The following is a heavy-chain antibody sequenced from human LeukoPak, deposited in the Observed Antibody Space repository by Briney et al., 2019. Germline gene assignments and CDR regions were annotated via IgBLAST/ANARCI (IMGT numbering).Heavy chain of an antibody. D-gene: IGHD3-22*01. CDR3: AKRGVVIRVILVGFHKEAYYFDS. V-gene: IGHV3-23*01. CDR2: ISDSGGRT. J-gene: IGHJ4*02. CDR1: GIILSNYG. Sequence: GGSLRLSCAVSGIILSNYGMSWVRQAPGKGLEWVAGISDSGGRTNYADSVKGRFTISRDNPKNTLYLQMNSLRAEDTAVYFCAKRGVVIRVILVGFHKEAYYFDSWGQGALVTVSS.